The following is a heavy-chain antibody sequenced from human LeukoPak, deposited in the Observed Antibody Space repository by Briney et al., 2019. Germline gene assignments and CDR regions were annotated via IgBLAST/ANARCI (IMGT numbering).Heavy chain of an antibody. CDR2: VHDDGDTK. CDR1: GFTFSSYY. Sequence: GGSLRLSCTTSGFTFSSYYMHWVRQAPGKGLEWLAVVHDDGDTKYYVDSVKGRFTISRDNSKNTLYLQMSTLRDEDTAIYYCATGSGHYYDRWGQGTLVTVSS. CDR3: ATGSGHYYDR. J-gene: IGHJ4*02. D-gene: IGHD3-3*01. V-gene: IGHV3-30*02.